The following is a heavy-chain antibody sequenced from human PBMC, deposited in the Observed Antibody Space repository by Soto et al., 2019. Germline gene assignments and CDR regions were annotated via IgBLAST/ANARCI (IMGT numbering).Heavy chain of an antibody. Sequence: EVQLVESGGGLVQPGGSLGLSCAASGFTLSDHHMDWIRQAPGQGLEWVGRIRDKANSYTTEYAASVRGRFTLSRDDSKNSLYLQMNNLKTEDTAVYYCTRSGVPTSDHWGQGTLVTVSS. D-gene: IGHD1-26*01. CDR2: IRDKANSYTT. V-gene: IGHV3-72*01. J-gene: IGHJ4*02. CDR1: GFTLSDHH. CDR3: TRSGVPTSDH.